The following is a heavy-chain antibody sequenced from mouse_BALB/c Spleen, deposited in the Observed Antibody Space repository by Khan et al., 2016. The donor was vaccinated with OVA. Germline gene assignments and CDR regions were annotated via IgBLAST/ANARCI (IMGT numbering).Heavy chain of an antibody. CDR2: IFPGTGTT. J-gene: IGHJ3*01. Sequence: QVQLQQSGAELVKPGASVKLSCKTSGYTFTSYWIQWVKQRPGQGLGWIGEIFPGTGTTYYNENFKGKATLTIDTSSSTAYMQLSSLNSEDSAVDFCARGYFGNYEFAYWGQGTLVTVSA. D-gene: IGHD2-1*01. V-gene: IGHV1S132*01. CDR3: ARGYFGNYEFAY. CDR1: GYTFTSYW.